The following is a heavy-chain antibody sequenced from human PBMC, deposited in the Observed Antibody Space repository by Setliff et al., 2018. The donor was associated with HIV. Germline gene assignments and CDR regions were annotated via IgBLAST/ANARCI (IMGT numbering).Heavy chain of an antibody. CDR2: TYTSENT. Sequence: SETLSLTCTVSNGSINSGSYYWSWIRQPAGKRLEWIGRTYTSENTNYNPSFKSRVTISVDVSKNQFYLKLSSVTAADTAVYYCAREYSSSSVNWYFDLWGRGTLVTVSS. CDR1: NGSINSGSYY. J-gene: IGHJ2*01. D-gene: IGHD6-6*01. V-gene: IGHV4-61*02. CDR3: AREYSSSSVNWYFDL.